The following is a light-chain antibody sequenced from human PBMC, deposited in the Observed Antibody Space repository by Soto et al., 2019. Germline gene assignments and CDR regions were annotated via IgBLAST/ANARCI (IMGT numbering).Light chain of an antibody. CDR3: SSYAGSLYV. CDR2: EVS. J-gene: IGLJ1*01. CDR1: SSDVGCYNY. V-gene: IGLV2-8*01. Sequence: QSVLTQPPSASGSPGQSVTISCTGTSSDVGCYNYVSWYQQHPGKAPKLTIYEVSKRPSGVPDRFSGSQSGNPASLTVSGLQAEDEADYYCSSYAGSLYVFGTGTKVTVL.